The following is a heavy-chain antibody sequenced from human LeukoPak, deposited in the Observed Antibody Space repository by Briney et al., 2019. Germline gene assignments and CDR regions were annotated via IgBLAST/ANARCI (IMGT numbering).Heavy chain of an antibody. CDR2: IYSGGST. V-gene: IGHV3-66*01. D-gene: IGHD3-22*01. Sequence: PGGSLRLSRAASGLTVSKNYMSWVRQAPGKGLESVSVIYSGGSTYYADSVRGRFTISRDNSKNTLYLQMNSLRAEDTAVYYCARDLDSSGYYYDYWGQGTLVTVSS. CDR3: ARDLDSSGYYYDY. J-gene: IGHJ4*02. CDR1: GLTVSKNY.